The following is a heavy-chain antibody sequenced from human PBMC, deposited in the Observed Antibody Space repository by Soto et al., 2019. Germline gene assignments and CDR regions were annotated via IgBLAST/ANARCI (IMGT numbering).Heavy chain of an antibody. V-gene: IGHV4-59*01. Sequence: QVQLQESGPGLVKPSETLSLTCAVSGDSISTYYCMWIRQPPGKGLESIGYLYYGRSANYNPSLKRRSIFSVETSTNRCPPTLSSMTAAGTAVYYCGLRSMAVMPEHWGQGTLVTVSS. CDR3: GLRSMAVMPEH. J-gene: IGHJ4*02. CDR1: GDSISTYY. D-gene: IGHD3-3*02. CDR2: LYYGRSA.